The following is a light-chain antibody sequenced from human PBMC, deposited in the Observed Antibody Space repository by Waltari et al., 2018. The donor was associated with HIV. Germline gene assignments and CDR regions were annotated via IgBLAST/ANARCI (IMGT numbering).Light chain of an antibody. V-gene: IGLV1-40*01. CDR2: GNS. Sequence: QSVLTQPPSVSGAPGQRVTISCTGSSSNIGAGYHVHWYQQLPGTAPKLLIYGNSNRPSGFPDLFSGSKAGPSASLAITGLQAEDEADYHCQSHDSSLSGYVFGTGTKVTVL. J-gene: IGLJ1*01. CDR1: SSNIGAGYH. CDR3: QSHDSSLSGYV.